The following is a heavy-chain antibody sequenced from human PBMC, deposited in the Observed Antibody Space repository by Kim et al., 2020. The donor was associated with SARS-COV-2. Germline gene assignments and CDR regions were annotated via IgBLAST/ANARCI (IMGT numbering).Heavy chain of an antibody. CDR3: ARGYSSGWFGYYFDY. CDR1: GGSFSGYY. D-gene: IGHD6-19*01. J-gene: IGHJ4*02. CDR2: INHSGST. V-gene: IGHV4-34*01. Sequence: SETLSLTCAVYGGSFSGYYWSWIRQPPGKGLEWIGEINHSGSTNYNPSLKSRVTISVDTSKNQFSLKLSSVTAADTAVYYCARGYSSGWFGYYFDYWGQGTLVTVSS.